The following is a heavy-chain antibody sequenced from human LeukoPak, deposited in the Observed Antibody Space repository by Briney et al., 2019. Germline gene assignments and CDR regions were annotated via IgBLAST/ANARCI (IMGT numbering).Heavy chain of an antibody. V-gene: IGHV1-2*02. Sequence: ASVKVSRKASGYTFTGYYMHWVRQAPGQGLEWMGWINPNTGGTDYAQNLQGSVTLTRDSSISSAYMELRGLKSDDTAVYYCAITYVNNAYDIWGQGTMVTVSS. CDR1: GYTFTGYY. D-gene: IGHD3-10*02. J-gene: IGHJ3*02. CDR2: INPNTGGT. CDR3: AITYVNNAYDI.